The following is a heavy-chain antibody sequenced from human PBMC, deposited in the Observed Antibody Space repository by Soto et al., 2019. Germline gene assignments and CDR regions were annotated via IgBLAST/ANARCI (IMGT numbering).Heavy chain of an antibody. D-gene: IGHD6-19*01. V-gene: IGHV3-21*01. Sequence: GGSLRLSCAASGFTFSSYSMNWVRQAPGKGLEWVSSISSSSSYIYYADSVKGRFTISRDNAKNSLYLQMNSLRAEDTAVYYCARDGGGRSSGWYYGMDVWGQGTTVTVSS. CDR1: GFTFSSYS. CDR3: ARDGGGRSSGWYYGMDV. CDR2: ISSSSSYI. J-gene: IGHJ6*02.